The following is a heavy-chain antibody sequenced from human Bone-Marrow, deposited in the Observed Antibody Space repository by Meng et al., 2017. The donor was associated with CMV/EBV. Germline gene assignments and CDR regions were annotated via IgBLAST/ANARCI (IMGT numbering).Heavy chain of an antibody. V-gene: IGHV2-5*01. J-gene: IGHJ4*02. D-gene: IGHD5-18*01. CDR1: GFSLSTSGVG. CDR3: AHSQFQLWPLDY. CDR2: IYWNDDQ. Sequence: FSGFSLSTSGVGVGWIRQPPGTALEWLALIYWNDDQRYSPSLKSRLTITKDTSKNQVVLTMTNMDPVDTATYYCAHSQFQLWPLDYWGQGTLVTVSS.